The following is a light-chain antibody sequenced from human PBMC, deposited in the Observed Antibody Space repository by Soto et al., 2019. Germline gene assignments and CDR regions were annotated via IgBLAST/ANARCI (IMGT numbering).Light chain of an antibody. CDR3: RSYTRSSTLV. J-gene: IGLJ1*01. V-gene: IGLV2-14*01. Sequence: QSALTQPASVSGSPGQSITISCTGTSSDVGGYNYVSWYQQHPGKAPKLMIYDVSNRPSGVSNRFSGSKSGNTASLTISGLQAEDEADYYCRSYTRSSTLVFGTGTKV. CDR2: DVS. CDR1: SSDVGGYNY.